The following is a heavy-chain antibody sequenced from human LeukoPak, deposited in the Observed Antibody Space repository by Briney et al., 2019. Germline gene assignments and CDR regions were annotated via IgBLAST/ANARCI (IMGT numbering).Heavy chain of an antibody. D-gene: IGHD6-6*01. Sequence: GGSLRLSCAASGFTFSSYSMNWVRQAPGKGREWVSFISSSSSYIYYADSVKGRFTISRDNAKNSLYLQMNSLRAEDTAVYYCARVGSGSSSYGYYYMDVWGKGTTVTVSS. CDR3: ARVGSGSSSYGYYYMDV. CDR1: GFTFSSYS. J-gene: IGHJ6*03. CDR2: ISSSSSYI. V-gene: IGHV3-21*01.